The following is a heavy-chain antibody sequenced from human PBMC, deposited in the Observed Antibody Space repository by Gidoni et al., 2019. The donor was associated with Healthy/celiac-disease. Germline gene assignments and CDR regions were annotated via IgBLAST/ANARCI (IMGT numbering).Heavy chain of an antibody. Sequence: QVQLVQSGAEVTKPGASVKVSCKASGYTFTSYAMHWVRQAPGQRLEWMGWINAGNGNTKYSQKFQGRVTITRDTSASTAYMELSSLRSEDTAVYYCATGPTHYYYYYMDVWGKGTTVTVS. J-gene: IGHJ6*03. V-gene: IGHV1-3*01. CDR1: GYTFTSYA. CDR2: INAGNGNT. D-gene: IGHD3-10*01. CDR3: ATGPTHYYYYYMDV.